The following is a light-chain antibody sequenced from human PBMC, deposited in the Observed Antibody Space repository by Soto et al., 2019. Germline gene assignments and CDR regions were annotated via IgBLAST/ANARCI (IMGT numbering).Light chain of an antibody. J-gene: IGKJ1*01. Sequence: EVVLTQSPATLSLSPGERATLSCRASENVRTFVDWYQQKPGQAPRLLIYGASNRATGIPARFSGSGSGTDFTTTISNLEPEDFVVYYCQQHSHWPPWTFGQGTRVEIQ. CDR2: GAS. CDR1: ENVRTF. CDR3: QQHSHWPPWT. V-gene: IGKV3-11*01.